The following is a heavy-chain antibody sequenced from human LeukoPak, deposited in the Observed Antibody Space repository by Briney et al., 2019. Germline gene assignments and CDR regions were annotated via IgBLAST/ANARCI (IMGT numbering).Heavy chain of an antibody. CDR1: GFAFMTHT. D-gene: IGHD2-15*01. Sequence: GGSLRLSCAASGFAFMTHTMHWVRQAPGKGLKWVAFVSTDGKTQAYADSVKGRFTFSRDNSKNTLYLQMYNLVIEDTAVYFCARDFIGAFTIDYWGQGTLVTVSS. V-gene: IGHV3-30*04. CDR2: VSTDGKTQ. J-gene: IGHJ4*02. CDR3: ARDFIGAFTIDY.